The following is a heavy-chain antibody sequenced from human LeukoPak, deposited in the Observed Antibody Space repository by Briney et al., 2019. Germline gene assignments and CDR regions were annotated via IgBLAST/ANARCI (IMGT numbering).Heavy chain of an antibody. D-gene: IGHD3/OR15-3a*01. Sequence: GGSLRLSCAASGFTFSTCGMHWVRQAPGKGLEWVAFINDGGNKKDYADSVKGRLTISRDTSKNILYLQMNSLGVEDTAVYYCVKGFHNSWTFDYWGQGTLVTVSS. CDR1: GFTFSTCG. CDR2: INDGGNKK. V-gene: IGHV3-30*02. CDR3: VKGFHNSWTFDY. J-gene: IGHJ4*02.